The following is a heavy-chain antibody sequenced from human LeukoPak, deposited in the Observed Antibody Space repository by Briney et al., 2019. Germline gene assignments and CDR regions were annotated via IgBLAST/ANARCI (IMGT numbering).Heavy chain of an antibody. CDR3: ARDEMACSSTSCQYYYYYGMDV. Sequence: PGGSLRLSCAASGFTVSSNYMSWVRQAPGKGPEWVSVIYSGGSTYYADSVKGRFTISRDNSKNTLYLQMNSLRAEDTAVYYCARDEMACSSTSCQYYYYYGMDVWGQGTTVTVSS. CDR2: IYSGGST. J-gene: IGHJ6*02. CDR1: GFTVSSNY. V-gene: IGHV3-53*01. D-gene: IGHD2-2*01.